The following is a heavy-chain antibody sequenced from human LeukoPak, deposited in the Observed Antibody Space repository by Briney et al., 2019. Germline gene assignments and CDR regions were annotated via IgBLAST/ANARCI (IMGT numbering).Heavy chain of an antibody. Sequence: NPSETQSLTCTVSGGSISSYYWSWIRQPAGKGLEWIGRIYTSGSTNYNPSLKSRVTMSVDTSKNQFSLKLSSVTAADTAVYYCARDGTGYSSGWYLSGTTPNDAFDIWGQGTMVTVSS. J-gene: IGHJ3*02. D-gene: IGHD6-19*01. CDR1: GGSISSYY. CDR3: ARDGTGYSSGWYLSGTTPNDAFDI. V-gene: IGHV4-4*07. CDR2: IYTSGST.